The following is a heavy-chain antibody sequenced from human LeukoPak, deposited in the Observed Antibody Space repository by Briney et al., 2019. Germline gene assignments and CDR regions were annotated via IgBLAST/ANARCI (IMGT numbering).Heavy chain of an antibody. CDR2: IYASGST. V-gene: IGHV4-4*07. CDR1: GVSIHTYY. Sequence: SETLSLTCTVSGVSIHTYYWSWIRQSAGKGLEWIGRIYASGSTSDNPSLKSRVTMSVDTSKNQISLNLTSATAADTAVYYCARSGPKIAAAAYMDVWGKGTTVTASS. J-gene: IGHJ6*03. CDR3: ARSGPKIAAAAYMDV. D-gene: IGHD6-13*01.